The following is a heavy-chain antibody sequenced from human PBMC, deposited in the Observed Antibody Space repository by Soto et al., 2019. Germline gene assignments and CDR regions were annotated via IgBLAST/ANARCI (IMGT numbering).Heavy chain of an antibody. D-gene: IGHD3-10*01. J-gene: IGHJ6*02. CDR3: AAELGFGKLSVV. CDR2: IIPLFGTT. V-gene: IGHV1-69*01. Sequence: QVQVVQSGVEVSRPGSSVKVSCKASGDTFKNCVISWVRQAPGQGLEWMGGIIPLFGTTDFAQRFQGRRTITTDESTTTADMELSRLRSEDTATYYCAAELGFGKLSVVWGQGTTVIVSS. CDR1: GDTFKNCV.